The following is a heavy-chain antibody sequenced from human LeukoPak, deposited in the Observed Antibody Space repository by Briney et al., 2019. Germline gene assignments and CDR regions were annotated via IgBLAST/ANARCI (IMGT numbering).Heavy chain of an antibody. D-gene: IGHD5-12*01. CDR2: IKSDGSST. CDR1: GFTFRSYW. J-gene: IGHJ4*02. CDR3: ARTPWLHLDY. V-gene: IGHV3-74*01. Sequence: GGSLRLSCAASGFTFRSYWMHWVRQAPGKGLVWVSRIKSDGSSTSYADSVKGRFTISRDNAKTTLYLQMNSLRAEDTAVYYCARTPWLHLDYWGQGTLVTVSS.